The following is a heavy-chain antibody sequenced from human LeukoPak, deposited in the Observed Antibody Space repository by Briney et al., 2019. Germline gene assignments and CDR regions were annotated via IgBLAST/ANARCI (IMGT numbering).Heavy chain of an antibody. CDR3: ARVWGGELLQAFDI. Sequence: ASVKVSCKASGYTFTSYDINWVRQATGQGLEWMGWMNPNSGNTGYAQKFQGRVTMTRNTSISTAYMELSSLRSEDTAVYYCARVWGGELLQAFDIWGQGTMVTVSS. CDR1: GYTFTSYD. V-gene: IGHV1-8*01. CDR2: MNPNSGNT. D-gene: IGHD1-26*01. J-gene: IGHJ3*02.